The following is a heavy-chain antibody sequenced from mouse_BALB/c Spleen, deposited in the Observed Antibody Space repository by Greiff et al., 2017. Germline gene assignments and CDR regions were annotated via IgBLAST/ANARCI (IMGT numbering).Heavy chain of an antibody. CDR1: GFTFTSYW. CDR3: AATSGTGGYYFDY. V-gene: IGHV1-7*01. CDR2: INPSTGYT. J-gene: IGHJ2*01. Sequence: VQLQQSGAELAKPGASVKMSCKASGFTFTSYWMHWVKQRPGQGLEWIGYINPSTGYTEYNQKFKDKATLTADKSSSTAYMQLSSLTSEDSAVYYYAATSGTGGYYFDYWGQGTTLTVSS. D-gene: IGHD4-1*02.